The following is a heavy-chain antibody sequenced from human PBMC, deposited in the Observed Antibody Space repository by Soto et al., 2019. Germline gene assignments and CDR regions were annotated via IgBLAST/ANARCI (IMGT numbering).Heavy chain of an antibody. CDR3: ARATSRGYIVLVPAALSLFDP. CDR2: IYYSGST. V-gene: IGHV4-30-4*08. CDR1: GGSISSGDYY. J-gene: IGHJ5*02. Sequence: SETLSLTCTVSGGSISSGDYYWSWIRQHPGKGLEWIGYIYYSGSTYYNPSLKSRVTISVDTSKNQFSLKLSSVTAADTAVYYCARATSRGYIVLVPAALSLFDPWGQGTLVTVSS. D-gene: IGHD2-2*01.